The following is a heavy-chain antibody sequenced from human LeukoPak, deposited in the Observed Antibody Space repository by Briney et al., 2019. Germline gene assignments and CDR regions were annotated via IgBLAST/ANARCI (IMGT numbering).Heavy chain of an antibody. CDR2: TTGTGTMT. V-gene: IGHV3-23*01. Sequence: GGSLRLSCAASGFTFAANGMNWIRQAPGKGLEWVSVTTGTGTMTNYAGSVRGRFTMSRDNSLNTVSLQMNNLRVEDTAVYYCARGYSGSHNHYYDLWGQGTLVVVSS. CDR3: ARGYSGSHNHYYDL. D-gene: IGHD1-26*01. J-gene: IGHJ5*02. CDR1: GFTFAANG.